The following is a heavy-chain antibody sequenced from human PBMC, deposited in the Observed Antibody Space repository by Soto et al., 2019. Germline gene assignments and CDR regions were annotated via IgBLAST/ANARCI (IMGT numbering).Heavy chain of an antibody. Sequence: HVRLVESGGGVVQPGGSLRLSCATSGFRLSSYVMHWVRQAPGKGLEWVALMSYDESKKYYADSVKGRFTISRDTSKHTLVLEMNNLRVEATAVYYCAKDRRDGHFMHTLVVDFWGQGAQVTVSS. CDR3: AKDRRDGHFMHTLVVDF. J-gene: IGHJ4*02. V-gene: IGHV3-30*18. D-gene: IGHD2-15*01. CDR1: GFRLSSYV. CDR2: MSYDESKK.